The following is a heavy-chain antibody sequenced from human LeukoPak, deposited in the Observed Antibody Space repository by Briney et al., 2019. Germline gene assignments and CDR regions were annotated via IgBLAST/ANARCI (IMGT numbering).Heavy chain of an antibody. CDR3: AREYGDLDY. J-gene: IGHJ4*02. CDR2: IYSSGSA. V-gene: IGHV4-4*07. Sequence: PSETLSLTCTVSGGSISGYYWSWVRQPAGKGLEWIGRIYSSGSANYNPSLKSRVTMSVDTSNNQFSLKLTSVSAADTAVYYCAREYGDLDYWGQGTVVTVSS. D-gene: IGHD4-17*01. CDR1: GGSISGYY.